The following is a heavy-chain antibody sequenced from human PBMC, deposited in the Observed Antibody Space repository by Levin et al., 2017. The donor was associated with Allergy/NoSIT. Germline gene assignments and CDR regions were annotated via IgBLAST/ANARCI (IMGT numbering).Heavy chain of an antibody. V-gene: IGHV4-59*01. Sequence: GSLRLSCTVSGGSISSYYWTWIRQPPGKGLEWIGYIYYSGSTNYNPSLKSRVTISLDTSKNQFSLKLSSVAAADTAVYYCARGGSAFDIWGQGTMVTVSS. D-gene: IGHD1-26*01. J-gene: IGHJ3*02. CDR2: IYYSGST. CDR3: ARGGSAFDI. CDR1: GGSISSYY.